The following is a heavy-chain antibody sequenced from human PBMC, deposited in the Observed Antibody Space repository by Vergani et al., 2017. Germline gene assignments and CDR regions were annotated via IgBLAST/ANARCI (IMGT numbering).Heavy chain of an antibody. J-gene: IGHJ5*02. CDR2: MYHSGST. CDR3: GRVAKFYSLKSRLLDL. CDR1: GGPMSGYY. D-gene: IGHD3-9*01. Sequence: QVRLQESGPGLVKLSETLPLTCSVSGGPMSGYYWSWIRQPPGKELEWIGYMYHSGSTNYNPSLETRVTISGDTSKNQFSLKLNSVTAADTAVYYCGRVAKFYSLKSRLLDLWGQGILVTVSS. V-gene: IGHV4-59*01.